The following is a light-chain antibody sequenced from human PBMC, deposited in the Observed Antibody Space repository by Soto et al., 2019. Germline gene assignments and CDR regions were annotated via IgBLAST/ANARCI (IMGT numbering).Light chain of an antibody. CDR3: SSYTGSNNLV. V-gene: IGLV2-8*01. CDR1: SSDVGGYNY. Sequence: QSALTQPPSASGSPGQSVTISCTGTSSDVGGYNYVSWYQQHPGKPPKLMIYEVSKRPSGVPDRFSGSKSGNTASLTVSGLQADDEADYYRSSYTGSNNLVFGTGTKLTVL. J-gene: IGLJ1*01. CDR2: EVS.